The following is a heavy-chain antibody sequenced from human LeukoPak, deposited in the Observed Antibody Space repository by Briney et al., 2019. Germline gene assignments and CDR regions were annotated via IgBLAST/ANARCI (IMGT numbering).Heavy chain of an antibody. CDR1: GGSFSGYY. CDR2: INHSGST. V-gene: IGHV4-34*01. CDR3: ARGQPYGSGSYFDY. J-gene: IGHJ4*02. D-gene: IGHD3-10*01. Sequence: SETLSLTCAVYGGSFSGYYWSWIRQPPGKGLGWIGEINHSGSTNYNPSLKSRVTISVDTSKNQFSLKLSSVTAADTAVYYCARGQPYGSGSYFDYWGQGTLVTVSS.